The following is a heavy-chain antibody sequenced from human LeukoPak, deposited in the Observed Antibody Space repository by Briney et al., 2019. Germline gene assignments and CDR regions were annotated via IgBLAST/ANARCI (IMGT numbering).Heavy chain of an antibody. J-gene: IGHJ3*02. CDR1: GFTFSTYD. Sequence: GGSLRLSCGATGFTFSTYDIHWVRQAPGKGLEWVSFIRYDGSNNYYADSVKGRFIISRDNSKNMLYLQMNSLRVEDTAVYYCAKDRMLQNSGSYGYAFDIWGQGTMVTVSS. CDR2: IRYDGSNN. V-gene: IGHV3-30*02. CDR3: AKDRMLQNSGSYGYAFDI. D-gene: IGHD1-26*01.